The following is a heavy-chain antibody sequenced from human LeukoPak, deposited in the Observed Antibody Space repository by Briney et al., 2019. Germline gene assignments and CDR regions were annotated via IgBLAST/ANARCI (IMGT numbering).Heavy chain of an antibody. J-gene: IGHJ4*02. D-gene: IGHD3-16*02. CDR1: GGSISSSNW. CDR3: ASYRYDYVWGSYRPNPKYDY. V-gene: IGHV4-4*02. Sequence: PSETLSLTCAVSGGSISSSNWWSWVRQPPGKGLEWIGEIYHSGSTNYNPSLKSRVTISVDKSKNQFSLKLSSVTAADTAVYYCASYRYDYVWGSYRPNPKYDYWGQGTLVTVSS. CDR2: IYHSGST.